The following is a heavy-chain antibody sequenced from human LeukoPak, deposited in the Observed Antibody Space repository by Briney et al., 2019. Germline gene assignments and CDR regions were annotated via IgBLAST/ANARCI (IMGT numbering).Heavy chain of an antibody. J-gene: IGHJ4*02. D-gene: IGHD1-26*01. CDR1: GASIYNYY. CDR2: IHYSGAT. V-gene: IGHV4-59*08. Sequence: SETLSLTCTVSGASIYNYYWSWIRQPPGKGLEWIAFIHYSGATKYNPSLNSRVTISLATSTNQFSLKLNSVTAADTALYYCARHLPAGTYPLDYWGQGTLVTVSS. CDR3: ARHLPAGTYPLDY.